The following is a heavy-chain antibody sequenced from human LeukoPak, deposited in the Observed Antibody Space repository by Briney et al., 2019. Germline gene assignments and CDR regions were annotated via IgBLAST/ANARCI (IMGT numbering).Heavy chain of an antibody. CDR3: ASPSRGYCSGGSCYNFIFDY. CDR1: GYTFTGYY. V-gene: IGHV1-69*13. CDR2: IIPIFGTA. D-gene: IGHD2-15*01. Sequence: ASVKVSCKASGYTFTGYYMHWVRQAPGQGLEWMGGIIPIFGTANYAQKFQGRVTITADESTSTAYMELSSLRSEDTAVYYCASPSRGYCSGGSCYNFIFDYWGQGTLVTVSS. J-gene: IGHJ4*02.